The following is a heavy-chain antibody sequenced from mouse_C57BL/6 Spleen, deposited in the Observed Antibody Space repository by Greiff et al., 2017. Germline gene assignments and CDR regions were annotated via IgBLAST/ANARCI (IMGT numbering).Heavy chain of an antibody. CDR3: ARDYYGSSLQAWFAY. D-gene: IGHD1-1*01. V-gene: IGHV1-81*01. CDR2: IYPRSGNT. J-gene: IGHJ3*01. Sequence: QVQLQQSGAELARPGASVKLSCKASGYTFTSYGISWVKQRTGQGLEWIGEIYPRSGNTYYNEKFKGTATLTADKPSSTAYMELRSLTSEDSAVYFCARDYYGSSLQAWFAYWGQGTLVTVSA. CDR1: GYTFTSYG.